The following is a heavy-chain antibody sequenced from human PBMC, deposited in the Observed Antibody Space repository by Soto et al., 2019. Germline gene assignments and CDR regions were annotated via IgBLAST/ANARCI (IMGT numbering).Heavy chain of an antibody. D-gene: IGHD6-19*01. CDR2: INPSGGST. J-gene: IGHJ6*02. V-gene: IGHV1-46*01. Sequence: ASVKVSCKASGYTFTSYYMHWVRQAPGQGLEWMGIINPSGGSTSYAQKFQGRVTMTRDTSTSTAYMELSSLRSEDTAVYYCARVKMSVAGAIYYYYGMDVWGQGTTVTVSS. CDR1: GYTFTSYY. CDR3: ARVKMSVAGAIYYYYGMDV.